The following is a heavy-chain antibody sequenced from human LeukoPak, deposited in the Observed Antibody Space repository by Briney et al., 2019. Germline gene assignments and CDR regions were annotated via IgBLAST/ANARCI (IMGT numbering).Heavy chain of an antibody. CDR1: GYTLTELS. CDR3: ARHSFSGQWSIGY. CDR2: FDPEDGET. D-gene: IGHD6-19*01. J-gene: IGHJ4*02. Sequence: ASVKVSCKVSGYTLTELSMHWVRQAPGKGLEWMGGFDPEDGETIYAQKFQGRVTMTEDTSTSTAYMELRSLRSDDTAVYYCARHSFSGQWSIGYWGQGTLVTVSS. V-gene: IGHV1-24*01.